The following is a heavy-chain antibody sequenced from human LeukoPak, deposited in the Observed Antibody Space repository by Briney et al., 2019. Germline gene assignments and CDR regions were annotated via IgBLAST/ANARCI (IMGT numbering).Heavy chain of an antibody. CDR1: GFTFSSYG. D-gene: IGHD6-13*01. CDR3: ARVQWDSSSFFDY. J-gene: IGHJ4*02. Sequence: GGSLRLSCAASGFTFSSYGMHWVRQAPGKGLEWVAFIRYDGSNKYYADSVKGRFTISRDNSKNTLYLQMNSLRAEDTAVYYCARVQWDSSSFFDYWGQGTLVTVSS. CDR2: IRYDGSNK. V-gene: IGHV3-30*02.